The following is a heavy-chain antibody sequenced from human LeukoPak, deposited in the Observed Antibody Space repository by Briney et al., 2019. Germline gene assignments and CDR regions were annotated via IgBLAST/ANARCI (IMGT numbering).Heavy chain of an antibody. CDR1: GGSISSYY. D-gene: IGHD3-22*01. CDR3: ARLGYYDSSGQSVYFDL. V-gene: IGHV4-4*09. Sequence: SETLSLTCTVSGGSISSYYWSWIRQTPGKGLEWIGYIYTSGSTNYNPSLKSRVTISVDTSKNQFSLKLSSVTAADTAVYYCARLGYYDSSGQSVYFDLWGRGTLVTVSS. CDR2: IYTSGST. J-gene: IGHJ2*01.